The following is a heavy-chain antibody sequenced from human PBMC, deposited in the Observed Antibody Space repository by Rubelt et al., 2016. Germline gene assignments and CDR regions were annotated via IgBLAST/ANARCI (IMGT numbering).Heavy chain of an antibody. V-gene: IGHV1-3*01. CDR3: ATGYSSGWYVAY. J-gene: IGHJ4*02. CDR2: INAGNGNT. Sequence: QVQLVQSGAEVKKPGASVKVSCKAAGYSFTTYSIHWVRQAPGQRLEWMGWINAGNGNTKYSQTFQGRVTITRDTAASTAYMELSSLRSEDTAIYYCATGYSSGWYVAYWGQGTLVTVSS. D-gene: IGHD6-19*01. CDR1: GYSFTTYS.